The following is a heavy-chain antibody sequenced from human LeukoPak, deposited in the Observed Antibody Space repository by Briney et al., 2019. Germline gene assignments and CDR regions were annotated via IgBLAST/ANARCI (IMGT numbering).Heavy chain of an antibody. CDR2: IYYTGGT. CDR3: ARGTLRTGYIDY. D-gene: IGHD1-1*01. J-gene: IGHJ4*02. Sequence: PSETLSLTCTVSGGSISSHYWTWIRRPPGKGLEWIGYIYYTGGTNYNPSLKSRVTISLDTSKNQFSLKLNSVTAADTALYYCARGTLRTGYIDYWGQGTLVTVSS. CDR1: GGSISSHY. V-gene: IGHV4-59*11.